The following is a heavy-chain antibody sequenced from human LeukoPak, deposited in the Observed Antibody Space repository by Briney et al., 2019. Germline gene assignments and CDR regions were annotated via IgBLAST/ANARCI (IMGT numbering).Heavy chain of an antibody. CDR1: GDSVSSNSAA. J-gene: IGHJ3*01. CDR2: TYYRSKWYN. D-gene: IGHD3-10*01. CDR3: ARGGLVRGSLNSLTGFDF. Sequence: SQTLSLTCAISGDSVSSNSAAWNWIRQSPSRGLEWLGRTYYRSKWYNDYAVSVKSRITIKPDTSKNQFSLQLNSVTPEDTALYYCARGGLVRGSLNSLTGFDFWGQGTMVTVSS. V-gene: IGHV6-1*01.